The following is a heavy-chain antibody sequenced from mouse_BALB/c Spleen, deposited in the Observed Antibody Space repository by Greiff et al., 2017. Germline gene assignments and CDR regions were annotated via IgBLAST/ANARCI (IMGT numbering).Heavy chain of an antibody. V-gene: IGHV1S135*01. CDR2: IDPFNGGT. CDR1: GYSFTSYY. Sequence: VQLQQSGPELMKPGASVKISCKASGYSFTSYYMHWVKQSHGKSLEWIGYIDPFNGGTSYNQKFKGKATLTVDKSSSTAYMHLSSLTSEDSAVYYCAKDTATRAMDYWGQGTSVTVSA. J-gene: IGHJ4*01. D-gene: IGHD1-2*01. CDR3: AKDTATRAMDY.